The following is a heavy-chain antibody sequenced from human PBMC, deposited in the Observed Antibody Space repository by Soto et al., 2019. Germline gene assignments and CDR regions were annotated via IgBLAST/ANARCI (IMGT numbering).Heavy chain of an antibody. Sequence: ASVKVSCKASGYTFTSYGISWVRQAPGQGLEWMGWISAYNGNTNYAQKLQGRVTMTTDTSTSTAYMELRSLRSDDTAVYYCAKDFSVAAAGLIDAFDIWGQGTMVTVSS. V-gene: IGHV1-18*01. CDR1: GYTFTSYG. CDR3: AKDFSVAAAGLIDAFDI. D-gene: IGHD6-13*01. J-gene: IGHJ3*02. CDR2: ISAYNGNT.